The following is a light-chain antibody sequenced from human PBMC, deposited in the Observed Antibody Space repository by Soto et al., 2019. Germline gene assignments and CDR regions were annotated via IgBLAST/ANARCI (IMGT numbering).Light chain of an antibody. CDR3: SSYTSSSTSL. CDR2: DVS. J-gene: IGLJ1*01. V-gene: IGLV2-14*01. CDR1: SSDVGGYNY. Sequence: QSVLTQPASVSWSPGQSITISCTGTSSDVGGYNYVSWYQQHPGKAPKLMFYDVSNRPSGVSNRFSGSKSGNTASLTISGLQAEDESDYYCSSYTSSSTSLFGTGTKVPVL.